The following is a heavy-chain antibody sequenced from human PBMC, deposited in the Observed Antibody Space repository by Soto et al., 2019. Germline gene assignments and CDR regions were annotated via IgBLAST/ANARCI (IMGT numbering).Heavy chain of an antibody. CDR3: AKEGCSSTSCYGNNWFDP. J-gene: IGHJ5*02. CDR1: GFTFSSYG. CDR2: ISYDGSNK. Sequence: GGSLRLSCAASGFTFSSYGMHWVRQAPGKGLEWVAVISYDGSNKYYADSVKGRFTISRDNSKNTLYLQMNSLRAEDTAVYYCAKEGCSSTSCYGNNWFDPWGQGTLVTVSS. D-gene: IGHD2-2*01. V-gene: IGHV3-30*18.